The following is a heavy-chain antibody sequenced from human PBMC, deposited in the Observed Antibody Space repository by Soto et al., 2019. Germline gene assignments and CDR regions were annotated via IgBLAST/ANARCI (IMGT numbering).Heavy chain of an antibody. CDR2: IYYSGST. D-gene: IGHD2-2*01. V-gene: IGHV4-31*03. CDR1: GGSISSGGDY. J-gene: IGHJ6*02. Sequence: QVQLQESGLGLVKPSQTLSLTCTVSGGSISSGGDYWSWIRQHPGKGLEWIGYIYYSGSTYYNPSLKNRVTISVDTSKNQFSLKLSSVTAADTAVYYGARDRRYIVVVPPPRHYYYGMDVWGQGTTVTVSS. CDR3: ARDRRYIVVVPPPRHYYYGMDV.